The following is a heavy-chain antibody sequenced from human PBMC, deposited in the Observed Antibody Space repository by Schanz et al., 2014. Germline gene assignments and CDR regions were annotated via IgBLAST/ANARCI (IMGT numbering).Heavy chain of an antibody. V-gene: IGHV1-18*01. CDR1: GYTFTAYG. CDR3: ARGGYSSGWYDRDIARFDY. CDR2: ISAQTGDT. J-gene: IGHJ4*02. Sequence: VQSVHSGTEVQKLGASVKVSCQTSGYTFTAYGINWVRQAPGQGLEWIGWISAQTGDTRYAQKMQGRVTMTRDVSSTTAFLELRSHRYDDTAVYYCARGGYSSGWYDRDIARFDYWGQGTLVTVSS. D-gene: IGHD6-19*01.